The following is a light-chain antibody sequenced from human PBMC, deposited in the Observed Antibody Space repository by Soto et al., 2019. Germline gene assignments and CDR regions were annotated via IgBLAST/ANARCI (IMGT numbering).Light chain of an antibody. CDR3: QQYKSNSLS. CDR1: QSISSW. CDR2: DAS. Sequence: DIQMTQSPSNLSASVGDRVTITCRASQSISSWLAWYQRKPGKAPKVLIYDASSLESGGPSRFSGSGSGTEVTLTISSLQPDDFATYYCQQYKSNSLSFGGGTKLEIK. J-gene: IGKJ4*02. V-gene: IGKV1-5*01.